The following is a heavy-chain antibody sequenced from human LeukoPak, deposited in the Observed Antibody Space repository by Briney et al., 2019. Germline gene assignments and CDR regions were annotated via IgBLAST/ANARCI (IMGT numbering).Heavy chain of an antibody. Sequence: SQTLSLTCTVSGGSISSGSYYWSWIRQPAGKGLEWIGRIYTSGSTNYNPSLKSRVTISVDTSKNQFSLKLSSVTAADTAVYYCAREHNYDFWSGPFDYWGQGTLVTVSS. J-gene: IGHJ4*02. CDR3: AREHNYDFWSGPFDY. CDR2: IYTSGST. CDR1: GGSISSGSYY. V-gene: IGHV4-61*02. D-gene: IGHD3-3*01.